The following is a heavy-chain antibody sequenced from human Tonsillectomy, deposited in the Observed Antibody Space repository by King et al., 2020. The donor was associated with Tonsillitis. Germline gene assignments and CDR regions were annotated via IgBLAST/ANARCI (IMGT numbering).Heavy chain of an antibody. J-gene: IGHJ3*02. Sequence: VQLVESGAEVKKPGESLKISCKGAGYRFTSYWIAWVRQMPGKGLEWMGIIYPRDSDTTFSPSFQGQVTISADKSISTAYLQWSSLKASDTAMYYCARHGYDSSGHDGFDIWGQGTMVTVSS. V-gene: IGHV5-51*01. CDR2: IYPRDSDT. CDR1: GYRFTSYW. D-gene: IGHD3-22*01. CDR3: ARHGYDSSGHDGFDI.